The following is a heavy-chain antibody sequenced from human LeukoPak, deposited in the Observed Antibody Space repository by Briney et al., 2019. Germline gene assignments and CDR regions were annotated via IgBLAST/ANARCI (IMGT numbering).Heavy chain of an antibody. J-gene: IGHJ4*02. V-gene: IGHV4-31*03. CDR1: GGSISSGGYY. CDR3: ARGMYNWNDGLDY. D-gene: IGHD1-20*01. Sequence: TSETLSLTCTVSGGSISSGGYYWSWIRQHPGKGLEWIGYIYYSGSTYYNPSLKSRVTISVDTSKNQFSLKLSSVTAADTAVYYCARGMYNWNDGLDYWGQGTLVTVSS. CDR2: IYYSGST.